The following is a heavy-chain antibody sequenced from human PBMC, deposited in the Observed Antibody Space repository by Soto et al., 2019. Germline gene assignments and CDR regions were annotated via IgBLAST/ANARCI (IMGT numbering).Heavy chain of an antibody. CDR1: GGTFSSYA. CDR2: IIPIFGTA. D-gene: IGHD4-17*01. J-gene: IGHJ6*02. CDR3: ARDKFSTGDTRGYYYGMDV. V-gene: IGHV1-69*13. Sequence: SVKVSCKASGGTFSSYAISWVRQAPGQGLEWMGGIIPIFGTANYAQKFQGRVTITADESTSTAYMELSSLRSEDTAVYYCARDKFSTGDTRGYYYGMDVWGQGTTVTVSS.